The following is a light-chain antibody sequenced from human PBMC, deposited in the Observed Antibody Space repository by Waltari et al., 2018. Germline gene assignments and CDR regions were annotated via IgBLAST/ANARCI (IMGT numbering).Light chain of an antibody. J-gene: IGLJ3*02. CDR3: CSYAGSSTLV. V-gene: IGLV2-23*01. CDR1: SSDVGSYNL. CDR2: EGS. Sequence: QSALTQPASVSGSPGQSITISCTGTSSDVGSYNLVPWYQQHPGKAPKLMIYEGSKRPSGVCSRCSGSKSGNTASLTISGLQAEDEADYYCCSYAGSSTLVFGGGTKLTVL.